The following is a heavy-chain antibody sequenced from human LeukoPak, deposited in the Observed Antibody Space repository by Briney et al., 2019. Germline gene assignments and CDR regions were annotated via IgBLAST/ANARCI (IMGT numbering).Heavy chain of an antibody. CDR3: AHSRTDYGSGSYGFYYYGMDV. Sequence: SGPTLVNPTQTLTLTCTFSGFSLSTSGVGVGWIRQPPGKALGWLALIYWDDDKRYSPSLKSRLTITKDTSKNQVVLTMTNMDPVDTATYYCAHSRTDYGSGSYGFYYYGMDVWGKGTTVTVSS. CDR1: GFSLSTSGVG. CDR2: IYWDDDK. J-gene: IGHJ6*04. V-gene: IGHV2-5*02. D-gene: IGHD3-10*01.